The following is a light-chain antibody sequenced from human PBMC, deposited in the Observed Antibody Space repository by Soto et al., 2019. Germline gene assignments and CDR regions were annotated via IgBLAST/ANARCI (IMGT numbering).Light chain of an antibody. CDR3: QHYGSSPPYT. J-gene: IGKJ2*01. Sequence: EIVLTQSPGTLSLSPGERATLSCRASQCISSSYLAWYRQKPGQAPRLLIYGASSRAPAIPDRFSGGGSGTEFTLTISRLEPEDFAVYFCQHYGSSPPYTFGQGTKLEIK. V-gene: IGKV3-20*01. CDR1: QCISSSY. CDR2: GAS.